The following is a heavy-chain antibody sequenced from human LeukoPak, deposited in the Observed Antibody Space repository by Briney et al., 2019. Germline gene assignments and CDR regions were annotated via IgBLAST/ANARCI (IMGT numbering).Heavy chain of an antibody. CDR3: ARGDYGDYYAYMDV. Sequence: PSETLSLTCTASGGSFSSYDRSWIRQPPGKGLEWIGYIYYSGSTNYNPSLKSRVTISVDTSKNQFSLKLSSVTAADTAVYYCARGDYGDYYAYMDVWGKGTTVTVSS. V-gene: IGHV4-59*01. J-gene: IGHJ6*03. D-gene: IGHD4-17*01. CDR1: GGSFSSYD. CDR2: IYYSGST.